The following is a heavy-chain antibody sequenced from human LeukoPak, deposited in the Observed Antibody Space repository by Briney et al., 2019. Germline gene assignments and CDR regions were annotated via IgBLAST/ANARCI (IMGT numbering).Heavy chain of an antibody. Sequence: PSGTLSLTCAVSGGSFSSSNWWSWVRPPPGKGLEWIGKIYHSGSTNYNPSLKSRVTISVDKSKNQFSLQLSTVTAADTAVYYCARGPSSMVRGYYYYYMDVWGKGTTVTISS. J-gene: IGHJ6*03. CDR2: IYHSGST. CDR1: GGSFSSSNW. D-gene: IGHD3-10*01. CDR3: ARGPSSMVRGYYYYYMDV. V-gene: IGHV4-4*02.